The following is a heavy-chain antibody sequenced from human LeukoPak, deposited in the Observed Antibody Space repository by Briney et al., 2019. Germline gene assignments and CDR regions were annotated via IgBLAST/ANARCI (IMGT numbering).Heavy chain of an antibody. V-gene: IGHV4-39*01. CDR2: IYYSGST. CDR3: ARHAGGYSFDY. D-gene: IGHD5-18*01. J-gene: IGHJ4*02. CDR1: GGSISSSRYY. Sequence: SETLSLTCTVSGGSISSSRYYWGWIRQPPGKGLEWIGSIYYSGSTYYNPSLKSRVTISVDTSKNQFSLELSSVTAADTAVYYCARHAGGYSFDYWGQGTLVTVSS.